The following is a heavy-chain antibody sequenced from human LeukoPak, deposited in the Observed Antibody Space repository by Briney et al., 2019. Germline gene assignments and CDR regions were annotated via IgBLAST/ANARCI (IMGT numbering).Heavy chain of an antibody. Sequence: GRSLRLSCAASGFTFSSYGMHWVRQAPGKGLEWVAVIWYDGSNKYYADSVKGRFTISRDNSKNTLYLQMNSLRAEDTAVYYCARELWTNYGMDVWGQGTTVTVSS. V-gene: IGHV3-33*01. D-gene: IGHD5-18*01. CDR3: ARELWTNYGMDV. CDR2: IWYDGSNK. CDR1: GFTFSSYG. J-gene: IGHJ6*02.